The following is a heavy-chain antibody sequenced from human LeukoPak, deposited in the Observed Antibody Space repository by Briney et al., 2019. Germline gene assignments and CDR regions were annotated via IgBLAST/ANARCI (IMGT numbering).Heavy chain of an antibody. CDR2: IIPIFGTA. D-gene: IGHD2-21*02. CDR3: ARDRVKNIVVVTAPDY. J-gene: IGHJ4*02. CDR1: GGTFGNYA. Sequence: ASVKVSCKASGGTFGNYAISWVRQAPGQGLEWMGRIIPIFGTANYAQKFQGRVTITTDESTSTAYMELSSLRSEDTAVYYCARDRVKNIVVVTAPDYWGQGTLVTVSS. V-gene: IGHV1-69*05.